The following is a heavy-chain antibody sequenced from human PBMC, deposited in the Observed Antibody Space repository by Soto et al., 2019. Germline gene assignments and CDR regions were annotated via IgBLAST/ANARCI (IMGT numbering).Heavy chain of an antibody. D-gene: IGHD5-18*01. V-gene: IGHV1-69*13. CDR1: GGTFSSYA. CDR2: IIPIFGTA. CDR3: ARVRYSYGYYFDY. J-gene: IGHJ4*02. Sequence: SVKVSCKASGGTFSSYAISWVRQAPGQGLEWMGGIIPIFGTANYAQKFQGRVTITADESTSTAYMELSSLRSEDTAVYYCARVRYSYGYYFDYWGQGTLVTVSS.